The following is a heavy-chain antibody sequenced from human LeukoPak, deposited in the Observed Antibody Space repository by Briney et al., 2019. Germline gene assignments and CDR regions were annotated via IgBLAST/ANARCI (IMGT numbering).Heavy chain of an antibody. CDR2: ISGSGGST. CDR1: GFTFSSDA. V-gene: IGHV3-23*01. CDR3: AKPGSSRGIAGRRPTKYYFDY. J-gene: IGHJ4*02. D-gene: IGHD6-6*01. Sequence: GGSLRLSCAASGFTFSSDATSWGRHAPAGGGGWVSAISGSGGSTYYTDSVKGRFTISRDHSKNTLYLQMNSLRAEDTAVYYCAKPGSSRGIAGRRPTKYYFDYGGQGPLVTVSS.